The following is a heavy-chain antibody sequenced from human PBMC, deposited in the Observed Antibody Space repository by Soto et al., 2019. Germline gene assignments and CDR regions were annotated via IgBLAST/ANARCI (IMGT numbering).Heavy chain of an antibody. J-gene: IGHJ4*02. Sequence: QLVQSGAEVKKPGASVKVSCKASGYTFTSYGISWVRQAPGQGLEWMGWISAYNGNTNYAQKLQGRVTMTTDTSTSTAYRELRTLRSDDTAVYYWARDLGQQLSDYWGRGTLVPVPS. D-gene: IGHD6-13*01. CDR2: ISAYNGNT. V-gene: IGHV1-18*01. CDR1: GYTFTSYG. CDR3: ARDLGQQLSDY.